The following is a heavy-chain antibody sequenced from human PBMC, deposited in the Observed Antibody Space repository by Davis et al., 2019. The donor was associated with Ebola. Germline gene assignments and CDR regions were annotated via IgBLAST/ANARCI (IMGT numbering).Heavy chain of an antibody. CDR3: ARDAGYSSGYYFRHYYGLDV. D-gene: IGHD6-19*01. Sequence: GESLKISCAASGFTSSSYSMNWVRQAPGKGLEWVSSISSSTSYIYYADSVKGRFTISRDNAKNSLFLQMNSLRAEDTAVYYCARDAGYSSGYYFRHYYGLDVWGKGTTVTVSS. V-gene: IGHV3-21*01. J-gene: IGHJ6*04. CDR2: ISSSTSYI. CDR1: GFTSSSYS.